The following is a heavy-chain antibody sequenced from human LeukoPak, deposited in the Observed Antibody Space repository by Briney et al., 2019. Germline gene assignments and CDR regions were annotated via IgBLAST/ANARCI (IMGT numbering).Heavy chain of an antibody. V-gene: IGHV3-30*02. D-gene: IGHD2-2*01. CDR3: ARDYCSSTSCYIDY. Sequence: GGSLRLSCAASGFTFSSYGMHWVRQAPGKGLEWVAFIRYDGSNKYYADSVKGRFTISRDNSKNTLYLQMNSLRAEDTAVYYCARDYCSSTSCYIDYWGQGTLVTVSS. CDR1: GFTFSSYG. CDR2: IRYDGSNK. J-gene: IGHJ4*02.